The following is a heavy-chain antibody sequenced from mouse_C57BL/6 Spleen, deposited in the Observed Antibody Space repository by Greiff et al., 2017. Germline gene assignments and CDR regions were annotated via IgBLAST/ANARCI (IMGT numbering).Heavy chain of an antibody. D-gene: IGHD3-2*02. CDR3: ARRGSSGPYYFDY. CDR2: IDPSDSET. J-gene: IGHJ2*01. CDR1: GYTFTSYW. Sequence: VQLQQPGAELVRPGSSVKLSCKASGYTFTSYWMHWVKQRPIPGLEWIGNIDPSDSETHYNQKFKDKATLTVDKSSSTAYMQLSSLTSEDSAVYYCARRGSSGPYYFDYWGQGTTLTVSS. V-gene: IGHV1-52*01.